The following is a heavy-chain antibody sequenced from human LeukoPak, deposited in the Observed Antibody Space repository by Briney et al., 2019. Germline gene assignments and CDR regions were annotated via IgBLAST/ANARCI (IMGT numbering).Heavy chain of an antibody. CDR1: GFTFSGYA. J-gene: IGHJ6*03. Sequence: GRSLRLSCAASGFTFSGYAMHWVRQAPGKGLEWVTVISYDGTNKYYTDSVKGRFTISRDNSKNTLYLQMDSLRAEDSAVYFCARVGYDFWNGYYENYYYCYMDVWGTGTTVTVSS. CDR2: ISYDGTNK. CDR3: ARVGYDFWNGYYENYYYCYMDV. V-gene: IGHV3-30-3*01. D-gene: IGHD3-3*01.